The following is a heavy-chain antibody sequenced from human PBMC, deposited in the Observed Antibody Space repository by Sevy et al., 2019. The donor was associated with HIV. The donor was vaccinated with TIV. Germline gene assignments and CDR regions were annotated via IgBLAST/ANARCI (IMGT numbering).Heavy chain of an antibody. CDR2: IYRAGST. CDR1: GFTVSSNY. D-gene: IGHD5-18*01. J-gene: IGHJ4*02. Sequence: GGSLRLSCAASGFTVSSNYMSWVRQAPGKGLEWVSVIYRAGSTYYADSVKGRFSIYRDKSKNTLYLQMNSLRGEDTAVYYCARDGGSHGYHYWGQGTLVTVSS. CDR3: ARDGGSHGYHY. V-gene: IGHV3-66*02.